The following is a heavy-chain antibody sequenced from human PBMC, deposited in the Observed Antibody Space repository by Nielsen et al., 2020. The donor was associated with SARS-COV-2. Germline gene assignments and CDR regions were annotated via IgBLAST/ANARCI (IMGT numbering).Heavy chain of an antibody. CDR2: SSHDGSDA. CDR3: AREGIVGATTGFDY. D-gene: IGHD1-26*01. CDR1: GFTFNSYG. Sequence: GESLKISCAASGFTFNSYGIHWVRQAPGKGLEWVAVSSHDGSDAEYVDSVKGRFTVSRDNSKNTLYLQMNSLRAEDTAVYYCAREGIVGATTGFDYWGQGTLVTVSS. V-gene: IGHV3-30*03. J-gene: IGHJ4*02.